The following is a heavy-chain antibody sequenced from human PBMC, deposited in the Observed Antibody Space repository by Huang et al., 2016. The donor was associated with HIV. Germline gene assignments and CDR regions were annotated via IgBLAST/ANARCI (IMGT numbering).Heavy chain of an antibody. V-gene: IGHV1-8*03. Sequence: QVQLVQSGAEVKKPGASVKVSCKASGFNFNNYDFNWVRQASGQGLEWVGGQNPMMGKTGYRQKFQSRGTLPRNTSITTAYMELRSLGAEDTAVYYCARARWFLYDSTGYYSRYYFDSWGQGTLVTISS. J-gene: IGHJ4*02. CDR1: GFNFNNYD. D-gene: IGHD3-22*01. CDR3: ARARWFLYDSTGYYSRYYFDS. CDR2: QNPMMGKT.